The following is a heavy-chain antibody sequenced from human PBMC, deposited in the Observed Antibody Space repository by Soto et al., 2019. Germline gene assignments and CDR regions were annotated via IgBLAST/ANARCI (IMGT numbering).Heavy chain of an antibody. CDR3: ARDVLPYCGSDCYLGYVQQ. D-gene: IGHD2-21*02. J-gene: IGHJ4*02. Sequence: QVQLVQSGVEVKKPGASVKVSCKASGYTFPNYGINWVRQAPGQGLEWMGWISAYNGNTDYAQKLQGRVTMTTDTSTTTAYMEVTNLRSDDTAVYYCARDVLPYCGSDCYLGYVQQWGQGTVVIVSS. CDR2: ISAYNGNT. CDR1: GYTFPNYG. V-gene: IGHV1-18*04.